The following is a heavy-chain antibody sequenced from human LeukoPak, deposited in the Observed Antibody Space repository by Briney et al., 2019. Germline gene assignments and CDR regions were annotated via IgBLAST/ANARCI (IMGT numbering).Heavy chain of an antibody. D-gene: IGHD2-2*01. J-gene: IGHJ6*02. CDR2: INHSGST. V-gene: IGHV4-34*01. Sequence: SETLSLTCAVYGGSFSGYYWSWIRQPPGKGLEWIGEINHSGSTNYNPSLKSRVTISVDTSKNQFSLKLSSVTAADTAVYYCARGDIVVVSAAMFGYYYYGMDVWGQGTTVTVSS. CDR1: GGSFSGYY. CDR3: ARGDIVVVSAAMFGYYYYGMDV.